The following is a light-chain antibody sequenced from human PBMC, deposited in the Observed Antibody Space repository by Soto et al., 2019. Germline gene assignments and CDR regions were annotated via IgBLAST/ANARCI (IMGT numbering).Light chain of an antibody. Sequence: EIVMTQSPATLSVSPGERATLSCRASQSVSSNLAWYQQNPGQAPRLLIYGASTRATGIPARCSGSGSGTEFTLTISSLQSEDVAAYYCQQYNNWPPLTFGGGTKVEIK. CDR3: QQYNNWPPLT. CDR1: QSVSSN. V-gene: IGKV3-15*01. J-gene: IGKJ4*01. CDR2: GAS.